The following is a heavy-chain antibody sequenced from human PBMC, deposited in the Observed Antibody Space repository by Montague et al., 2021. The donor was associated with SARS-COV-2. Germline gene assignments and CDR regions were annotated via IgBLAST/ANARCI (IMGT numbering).Heavy chain of an antibody. Sequence: SETLSLTCTVSGGSISSSSYYWGWIRQPPGKGLEWIGSIHYSGSTYYNPSLKSRVTISVDTSKNQFSLKLSSVTAADTAVNYCARDLNEYSSSGGFDYWGQGTLVTVSS. D-gene: IGHD6-6*01. CDR3: ARDLNEYSSSGGFDY. J-gene: IGHJ4*02. CDR1: GGSISSSSYY. CDR2: IHYSGST. V-gene: IGHV4-39*07.